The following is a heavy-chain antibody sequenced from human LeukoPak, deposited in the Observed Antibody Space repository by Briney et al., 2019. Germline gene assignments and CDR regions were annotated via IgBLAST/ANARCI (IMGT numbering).Heavy chain of an antibody. J-gene: IGHJ6*03. D-gene: IGHD1-26*01. CDR3: ASGSYSYYYMDV. V-gene: IGHV4-59*03. Sequence: SETLSLTCTVSGGSISSYYWSWIRQPPGKGLEWIGYMYYSGSINYNPSLKSRVTISVDTSKNQFSLKLRSVTAADTAVYYCASGSYSYYYMDVWGKGTTVTVSS. CDR2: MYYSGSI. CDR1: GGSISSYY.